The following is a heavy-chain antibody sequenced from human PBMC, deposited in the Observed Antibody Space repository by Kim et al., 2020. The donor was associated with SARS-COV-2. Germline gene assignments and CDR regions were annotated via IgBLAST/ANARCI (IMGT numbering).Heavy chain of an antibody. CDR3: ARPEYSSPSQAYYYYYLGE. CDR2: ISSSGSTI. Sequence: GGSLRLSCAASGFTFSDYYMSWIRQAPGKGLEWVSYISSSGSTIYYPDSVKGRFTISRDNAKNSLYLQMNSLRAEDTAVYYCARPEYSSPSQAYYYYYLGERGEGGTVSVPS. J-gene: IGHJ6*03. D-gene: IGHD6-6*01. V-gene: IGHV3-11*01. CDR1: GFTFSDYY.